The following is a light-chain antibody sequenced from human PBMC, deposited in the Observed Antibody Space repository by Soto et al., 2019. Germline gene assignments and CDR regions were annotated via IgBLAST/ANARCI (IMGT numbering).Light chain of an antibody. V-gene: IGLV2-11*01. CDR3: CSYAGSYTWV. J-gene: IGLJ3*02. CDR2: DVT. Sequence: QSALTQPRSVSESPGQSVTISCTGTSSDVGHYNFVSWYQQHPGKAPKLMIYDVTKRPSGVPHRFAGSKSGNTASLTISGLQAEDEADYYCCSYAGSYTWVFGGGTKVTVL. CDR1: SSDVGHYNF.